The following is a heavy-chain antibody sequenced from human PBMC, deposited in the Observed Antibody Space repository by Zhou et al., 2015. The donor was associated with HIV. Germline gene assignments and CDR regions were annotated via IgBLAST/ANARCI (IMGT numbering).Heavy chain of an antibody. D-gene: IGHD4-17*01. Sequence: QTQLVQSGAEVKKPGASVKVSCRASGYMFSAYFIHWMRQAPGQGLEWMGWINPKSGDTSYAPKFQDRVTMTRDTSINTAHMEMSRLTSDDTAVYYCARGVVWTTVVNLNYFDPWGQGTLVTVSS. CDR1: GYMFSAYF. V-gene: IGHV1-2*02. CDR2: INPKSGDT. CDR3: ARGVVWTTVVNLNYFDP. J-gene: IGHJ5*02.